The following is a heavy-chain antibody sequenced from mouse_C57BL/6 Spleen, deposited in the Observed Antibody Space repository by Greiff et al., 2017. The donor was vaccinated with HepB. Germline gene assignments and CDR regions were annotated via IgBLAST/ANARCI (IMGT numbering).Heavy chain of an antibody. D-gene: IGHD6-5*01. CDR3: ARGKRAYDGFYYFDY. V-gene: IGHV5-4*01. CDR1: GFTFSSYA. Sequence: EVQVVESGGGLVKPGGSLKLSCAASGFTFSSYAMSWVRQTPEKRLEWVATISDGGSYTYYPDNVKGRFTISRDNAKNNLYLQMSHLKSEDTAMYYCARGKRAYDGFYYFDYWGQGTTLTVSS. J-gene: IGHJ2*01. CDR2: ISDGGSYT.